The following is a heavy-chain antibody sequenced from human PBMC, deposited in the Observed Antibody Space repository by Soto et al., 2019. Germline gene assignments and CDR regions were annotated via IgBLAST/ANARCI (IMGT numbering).Heavy chain of an antibody. V-gene: IGHV1-2*02. J-gene: IGHJ4*02. CDR3: ARDLAKGGGSAGFDY. CDR2: INPKSGGT. Sequence: ASVKVSCKASGYTFTVYYMHWVRQAPGQGLEWMGWINPKSGGTMYPQKFQGRVTMTWDTSISTAYMALTRLRSDDTAVYYCARDLAKGGGSAGFDYWGQGTLVTV. CDR1: GYTFTVYY. D-gene: IGHD1-26*01.